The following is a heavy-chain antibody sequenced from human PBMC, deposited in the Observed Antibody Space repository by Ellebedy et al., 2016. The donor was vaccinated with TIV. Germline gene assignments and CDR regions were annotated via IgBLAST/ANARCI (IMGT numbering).Heavy chain of an antibody. D-gene: IGHD2-21*01. CDR1: GFTFSSYD. CDR3: ARVRFGDTAVDY. CDR2: IGTAGDT. J-gene: IGHJ4*03. Sequence: GESLKISCAASGFTFSSYDMHWVRQGTGKGLEWVSAIGTAGDTYYPCYVKGRFTISRENAKNSLYLQITSLRAEDTAVYYCARVRFGDTAVDYWGQGTLVTVPS. V-gene: IGHV3-13*01.